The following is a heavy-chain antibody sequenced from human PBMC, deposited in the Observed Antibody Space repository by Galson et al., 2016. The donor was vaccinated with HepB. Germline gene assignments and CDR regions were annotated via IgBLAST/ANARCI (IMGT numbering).Heavy chain of an antibody. V-gene: IGHV3-23*01. CDR3: VKDVGLDSFGY. D-gene: IGHD3/OR15-3a*01. CDR2: TNAGGNIR. CDR1: GFTFSTYP. J-gene: IGHJ4*02. Sequence: SLRLSCAASGFTFSTYPMGWVRQAPGKGPVWASGTNAGGNIRYYPDSVKGRFAISSDNSKNTLYLQLDNLRGEDTAVYYCVKDVGLDSFGYWGRGTLVIVSS.